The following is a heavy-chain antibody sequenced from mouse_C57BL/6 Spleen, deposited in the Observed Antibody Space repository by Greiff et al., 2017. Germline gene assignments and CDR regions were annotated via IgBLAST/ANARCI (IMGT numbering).Heavy chain of an antibody. CDR2: IDPSDSYT. D-gene: IGHD2-1*01. CDR1: GYTFTSYW. Sequence: QVQLQQPGAELVKPGASVKLSCKASGYTFTSYWMQWVKQRPGQGLEWIGEIDPSDSYTNYNQKFKGKATLTVDTSSSTAYMQLSSLTSEDSAVYYCARDGNYIDYWGQGTTLTVSS. CDR3: ARDGNYIDY. V-gene: IGHV1-50*01. J-gene: IGHJ2*01.